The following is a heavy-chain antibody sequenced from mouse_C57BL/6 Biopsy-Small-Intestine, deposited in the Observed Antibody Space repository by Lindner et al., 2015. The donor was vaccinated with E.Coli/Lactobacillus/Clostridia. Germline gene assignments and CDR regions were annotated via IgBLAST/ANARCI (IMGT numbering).Heavy chain of an antibody. D-gene: IGHD3-1*01. CDR1: GYTFTRYV. Sequence: VQLQESGPELVKPGASVKMSCKASGYTFTRYVMHWVRQKPGQGLEWIGYFNPYNDGSKYNAKFKGKATLTSDKSSSIVYMELSSLTSEDSAVYYCACRAYYAMDYWGQGTSVTVSS. CDR2: FNPYNDGS. J-gene: IGHJ4*01. V-gene: IGHV1-14*01. CDR3: ACRAYYAMDY.